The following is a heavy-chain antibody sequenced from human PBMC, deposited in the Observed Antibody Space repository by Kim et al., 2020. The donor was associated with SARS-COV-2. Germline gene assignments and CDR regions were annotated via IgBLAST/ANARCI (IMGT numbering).Heavy chain of an antibody. Sequence: GESLKISCKGSGYSFTSYWIGWVRQMPGKGLEWLGVISPGDTATRYSPSFQGHVTISAHKSITTAYLHWCSLKASYTAMHSCSYQNYSSSNGYRIYYYA. D-gene: IGHD3-22*01. CDR2: ISPGDTAT. J-gene: IGHJ6*01. V-gene: IGHV5-51*01. CDR3: SYQNYSSSNGYRIYYYA. CDR1: GYSFTSYW.